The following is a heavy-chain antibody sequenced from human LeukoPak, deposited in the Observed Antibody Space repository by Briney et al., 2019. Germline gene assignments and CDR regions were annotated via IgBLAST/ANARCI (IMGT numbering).Heavy chain of an antibody. CDR3: ARDKEAAAGTRDFDY. Sequence: GGSLRLSCAASGFTFSDYYMSWIRQAPGKGLEWVSYISSSGSTIYYADSVKGRFTISRDNAKNSLYLRMNSLRAEDTAVYYCARDKEAAAGTRDFDYWGQGTLVTVSS. J-gene: IGHJ4*02. CDR1: GFTFSDYY. CDR2: ISSSGSTI. D-gene: IGHD6-13*01. V-gene: IGHV3-11*01.